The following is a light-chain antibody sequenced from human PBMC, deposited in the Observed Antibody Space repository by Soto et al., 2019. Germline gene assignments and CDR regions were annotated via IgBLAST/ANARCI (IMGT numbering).Light chain of an antibody. J-gene: IGLJ1*01. CDR3: SSYTTSNTRQIV. CDR2: DVS. V-gene: IGLV2-14*03. Sequence: QSVLTQPASVSGSPGQSITISCTGTSSDVCGYNYVSWYQHHPGKAPKLLIYDVSNRPSGTSNRFSGSKSDNTASLTISGLQPEDEADYYCSSYTTSNTRQIVFGTGTKVTVL. CDR1: SSDVCGYNY.